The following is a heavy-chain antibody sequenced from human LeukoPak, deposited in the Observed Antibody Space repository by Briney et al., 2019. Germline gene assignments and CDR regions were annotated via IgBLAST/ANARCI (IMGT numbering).Heavy chain of an antibody. CDR1: GFTFSSYW. Sequence: GGSLRPSCAASGFTFSSYWMTWVRQAPGQGLEWVANIKHDGSEKYYVDFVEGRFTISRDNAKNSLYLQMKSLRAEDTAVYYCTRVAARAFDPWGQGTLVTVSS. V-gene: IGHV3-7*04. CDR2: IKHDGSEK. D-gene: IGHD6-13*01. J-gene: IGHJ5*02. CDR3: TRVAARAFDP.